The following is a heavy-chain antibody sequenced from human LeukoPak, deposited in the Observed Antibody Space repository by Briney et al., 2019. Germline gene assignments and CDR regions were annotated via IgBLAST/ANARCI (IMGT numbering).Heavy chain of an antibody. CDR3: ANGIAAAGTDY. Sequence: SETLSLTCTVSGGSISSSSYYWGWIRQPPGKGLEWIGYIYYSGSTNYNPSLKSRVTISVDTSKNQFSLKLSSVTAADTAVYYCANGIAAAGTDYWGQGTLVTVSS. D-gene: IGHD6-13*01. J-gene: IGHJ4*02. V-gene: IGHV4-61*05. CDR1: GGSISSSSYY. CDR2: IYYSGST.